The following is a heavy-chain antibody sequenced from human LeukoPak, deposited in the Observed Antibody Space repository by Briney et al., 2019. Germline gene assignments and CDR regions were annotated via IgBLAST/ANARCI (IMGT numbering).Heavy chain of an antibody. J-gene: IGHJ3*02. Sequence: KSGGSLRLSCAASGFTFSDYYMSWIRQAPGKGLEWVSYISSSGSTIYYADSVKGRFTISRDNSKNTLYLQMNSLRAEDTAVYYCAKDARSGSYPFDAFDIWGQGTMVTVSS. V-gene: IGHV3-11*04. D-gene: IGHD1-26*01. CDR2: ISSSGSTI. CDR3: AKDARSGSYPFDAFDI. CDR1: GFTFSDYY.